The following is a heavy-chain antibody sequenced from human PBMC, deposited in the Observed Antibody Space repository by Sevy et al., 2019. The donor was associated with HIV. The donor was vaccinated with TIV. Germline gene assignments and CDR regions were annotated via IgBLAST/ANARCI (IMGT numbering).Heavy chain of an antibody. J-gene: IGHJ6*02. CDR2: TYYRSKWYN. V-gene: IGHV6-1*01. CDR3: AERTNDVFYYGMDV. Sequence: SQTLSLTCAISGDSVSSIRTSWNWIRQSPSRGLEWLGRTYYRSKWYNDYATSVKSRITINADTSKNQVSLQLNSVTPEDTAVYYCAERTNDVFYYGMDVWGQGTTVIVSS. CDR1: GDSVSSIRTS.